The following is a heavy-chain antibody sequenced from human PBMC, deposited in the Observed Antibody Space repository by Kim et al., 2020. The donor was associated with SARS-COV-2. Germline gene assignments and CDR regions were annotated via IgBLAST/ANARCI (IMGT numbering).Heavy chain of an antibody. D-gene: IGHD5-12*01. CDR2: IYYSGST. Sequence: SETLSLTCTVSGGSISSSSYYWLWIRQPPGKGLEWIGSIYYSGSTYYNPSLKSRVTISVDTSKNQFSLKLSSVTAADTAVYYCARGGIRWLQFVDYFDYWGQGTLAT. V-gene: IGHV4-39*01. J-gene: IGHJ4*02. CDR1: GGSISSSSYY. CDR3: ARGGIRWLQFVDYFDY.